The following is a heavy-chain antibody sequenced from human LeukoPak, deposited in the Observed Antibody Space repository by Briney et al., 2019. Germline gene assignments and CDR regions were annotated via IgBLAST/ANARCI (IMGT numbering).Heavy chain of an antibody. D-gene: IGHD3-10*02. CDR1: GFTFSSYW. V-gene: IGHV3-23*01. Sequence: PGRSLRLSCAASGFTFSSYWMSWVRQAPGKGLEWVSVISGSGETTFYADSVRGRFTISRDNSKNTLYLQMNSLRAEDTAVYYCAELGITMIGGVWGKGTTVTISS. CDR3: AELGITMIGGV. J-gene: IGHJ6*04. CDR2: ISGSGETT.